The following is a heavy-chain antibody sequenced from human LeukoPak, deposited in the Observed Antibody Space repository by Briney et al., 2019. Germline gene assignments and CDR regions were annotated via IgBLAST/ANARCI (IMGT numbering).Heavy chain of an antibody. V-gene: IGHV3-30*02. Sequence: GGSLRLSCAASGFTFSTYGMQWVRQAPGKGLEWVAFIRYDGSNKYYTDSVKGRFTISRDNSKNTLYLQMNSLRAEDTAVYYCAKDTYGSGNWFDPWGQGTLVTVSS. D-gene: IGHD3-10*01. J-gene: IGHJ5*02. CDR1: GFTFSTYG. CDR2: IRYDGSNK. CDR3: AKDTYGSGNWFDP.